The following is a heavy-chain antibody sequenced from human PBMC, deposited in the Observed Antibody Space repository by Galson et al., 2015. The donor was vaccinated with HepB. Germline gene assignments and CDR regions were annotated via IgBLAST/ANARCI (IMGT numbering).Heavy chain of an antibody. D-gene: IGHD3-22*01. CDR2: ISAYNGNT. CDR3: ARGEYYYDSSGYEPVVY. V-gene: IGHV1-18*01. CDR1: GYTFTSYG. Sequence: SVKVSCKASGYTFTSYGISWVRQAPGQGLEWMGWISAYNGNTNYAQKLQGRVTMTTDTSTSTAYMELRSLRSDDTAVYYCARGEYYYDSSGYEPVVYWGQGTLVTVSS. J-gene: IGHJ4*02.